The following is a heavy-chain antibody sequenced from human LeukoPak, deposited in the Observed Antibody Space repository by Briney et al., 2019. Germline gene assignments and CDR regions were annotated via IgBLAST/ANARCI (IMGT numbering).Heavy chain of an antibody. Sequence: GGSLRLSRAASGFTFSDYYMSWIRQAPGKGLEWVSYISYSGSTIYYADSVKGRFTISRDNAKNSLFLQMNSLRAEDTAVYYCARKRYLAVAGDYWGQGTLVTVSS. CDR1: GFTFSDYY. CDR3: ARKRYLAVAGDY. CDR2: ISYSGSTI. D-gene: IGHD6-19*01. V-gene: IGHV3-11*04. J-gene: IGHJ4*02.